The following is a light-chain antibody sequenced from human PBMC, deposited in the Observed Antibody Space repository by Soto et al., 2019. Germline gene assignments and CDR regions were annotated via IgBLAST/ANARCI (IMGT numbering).Light chain of an antibody. CDR1: SSDVGVYDF. CDR2: EVS. CDR3: SSYTSGSTLCV. J-gene: IGLJ1*01. Sequence: QSALTQPASVSGSPGQSITISCTGTSSDVGVYDFVSWYQQHSGKAPKLMIYEVSYRPSGVSNRFSGSKSGNTASLTISGLQAEDEADYYCSSYTSGSTLCVFGTGTKVTV. V-gene: IGLV2-14*01.